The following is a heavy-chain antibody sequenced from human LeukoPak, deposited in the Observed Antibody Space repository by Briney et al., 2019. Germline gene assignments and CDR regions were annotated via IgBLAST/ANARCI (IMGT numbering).Heavy chain of an antibody. CDR1: GGSISSYY. D-gene: IGHD6-19*01. Sequence: SETLSLTCTVSGGSISSYYWSWIRQPPGKGLEWIGYIYYSGSTNYNPSLKSRVTISVDTSKNQFSLKLSSVTAADTAVYYCATGSIAVAGYFDYWGQGTLVTVSS. J-gene: IGHJ4*02. CDR2: IYYSGST. V-gene: IGHV4-59*01. CDR3: ATGSIAVAGYFDY.